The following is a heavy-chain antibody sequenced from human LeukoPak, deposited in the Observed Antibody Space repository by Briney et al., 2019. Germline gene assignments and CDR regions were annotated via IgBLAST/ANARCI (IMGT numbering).Heavy chain of an antibody. V-gene: IGHV4-59*01. CDR1: GGSISSYY. CDR2: IYYSGST. CDR3: ARVTGYMIEDYFDY. D-gene: IGHD3-22*01. Sequence: SETLSLTCTVSGGSISSYYWSWIRQPPGKGLDWIGYIYYSGSTNYNPSLKSRVTISVETSKNQFSLKLSSVTAADTAVYYCARVTGYMIEDYFDYWGQGTLVTVSS. J-gene: IGHJ4*02.